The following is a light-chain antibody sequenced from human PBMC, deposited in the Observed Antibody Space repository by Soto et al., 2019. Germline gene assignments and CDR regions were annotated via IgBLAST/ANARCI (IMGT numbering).Light chain of an antibody. CDR1: QTISNW. Sequence: DIQMTQSPSTLSASVGDRVSITCRASQTISNWLAWYQQKPGKAPKLLIYAASSLQSGVPSRFSGSGSGTDFTLTISSLQPEDFATYYCQQSYSTLLWTFGQGTKVDIK. CDR3: QQSYSTLLWT. V-gene: IGKV1-39*01. J-gene: IGKJ1*01. CDR2: AAS.